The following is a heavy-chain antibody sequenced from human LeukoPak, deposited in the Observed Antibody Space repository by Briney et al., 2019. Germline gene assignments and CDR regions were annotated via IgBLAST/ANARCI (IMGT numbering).Heavy chain of an antibody. CDR3: ARVESNVGLFDY. J-gene: IGHJ4*02. Sequence: SETLSLTCTVSGGSISSSSYYWGWIRQPPGNGLEWIGSIYYSGSTYYNPSLKSRVTIPVDTSKNQFSLKLSSVTAADTAVYYCARVESNVGLFDYWGQGTLVTVSS. V-gene: IGHV4-39*07. D-gene: IGHD3-16*01. CDR2: IYYSGST. CDR1: GGSISSSSYY.